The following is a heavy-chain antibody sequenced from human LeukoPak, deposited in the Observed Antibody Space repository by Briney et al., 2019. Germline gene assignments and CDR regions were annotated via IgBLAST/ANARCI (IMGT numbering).Heavy chain of an antibody. CDR2: IRYDGSNK. V-gene: IGHV3-30*02. Sequence: GGSLRLSCAASGFTFSDYSMNWVRQAPGKGLEWVAFIRYDGSNKYYADSVKGRFTISRDNSKNTLYLQMNSLRAEDTAVYYCAKVGVYYDFWTYMDVWGKGTTVTVSS. J-gene: IGHJ6*03. CDR3: AKVGVYYDFWTYMDV. D-gene: IGHD3-3*01. CDR1: GFTFSDYS.